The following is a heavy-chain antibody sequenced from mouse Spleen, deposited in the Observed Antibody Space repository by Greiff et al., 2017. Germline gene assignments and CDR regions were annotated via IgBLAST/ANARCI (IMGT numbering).Heavy chain of an antibody. Sequence: EVMLVESGGGLVKPGGSLKLSCAASGFTFSDYYMYWVRQTPEKRLEWVATISDGGSYTYYPDSVKGRFTISRDNAKNNLYLQMSSLKSEDTAMYYCAREERRWLLRAWFAYWGQGTLVTVSA. CDR2: ISDGGSYT. J-gene: IGHJ3*01. V-gene: IGHV5-4*02. D-gene: IGHD2-3*01. CDR3: AREERRWLLRAWFAY. CDR1: GFTFSDYY.